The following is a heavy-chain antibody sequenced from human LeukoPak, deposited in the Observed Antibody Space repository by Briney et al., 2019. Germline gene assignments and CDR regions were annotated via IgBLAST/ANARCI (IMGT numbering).Heavy chain of an antibody. J-gene: IGHJ4*02. CDR3: AREGLRFFDY. CDR1: RFTFSTYA. D-gene: IGHD4-17*01. Sequence: PGGSLRLSCAASRFTFSTYAMHWVRQAPGKGLEWVAIISYDGSNKYYADSVRGRFTISRDNSKNTLYLQMNSLRTADTALYYCAREGLRFFDYWGQGTLVTVSS. V-gene: IGHV3-30*04. CDR2: ISYDGSNK.